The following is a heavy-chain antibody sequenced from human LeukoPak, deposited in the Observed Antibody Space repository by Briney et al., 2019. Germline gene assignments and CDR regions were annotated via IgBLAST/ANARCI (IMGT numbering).Heavy chain of an antibody. CDR3: TTYCSGANYDGGWY. D-gene: IGHD2-15*01. CDR1: GFTFSNAW. CDR2: IKSKTSGGAT. Sequence: PGGSLRLSCAASGFTFSNAWMSWVRQAPGKGLEWVGRIKSKTSGGATNYAAPVKGRFTISRDDSKNTLYLQVNSLKTEDTAVYYCTTYCSGANYDGGWYWGQGTLVTVSS. J-gene: IGHJ4*02. V-gene: IGHV3-15*01.